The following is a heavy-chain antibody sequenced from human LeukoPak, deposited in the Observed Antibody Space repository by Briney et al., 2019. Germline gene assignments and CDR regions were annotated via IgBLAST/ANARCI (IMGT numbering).Heavy chain of an antibody. CDR3: ARGYPMDWNYFDY. CDR2: INPSDGST. D-gene: IGHD3/OR15-3a*01. J-gene: IGHJ4*02. V-gene: IGHV1-46*01. CDR1: GYTFTSYY. Sequence: ASVKVSCKASGYTFTSYYIHWVRQAPRQGLEWTGIINPSDGSTSSAQRFQGRVTMTRDTSTSTVYMELSSLRSEDTAVYYCARGYPMDWNYFDYWGQGMLVTVSS.